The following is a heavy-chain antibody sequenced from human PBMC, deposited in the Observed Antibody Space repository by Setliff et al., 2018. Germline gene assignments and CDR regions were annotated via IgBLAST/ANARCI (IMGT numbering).Heavy chain of an antibody. Sequence: PGGSLRLSCAASGFTFSNSDMNWVRQAPGEGLEWVSSISSSSSYIFYADSVKGRFTISRDNSKNTLYLQMNSLRAEDTAVYYCAREHWGYPSAFDIWGQGTMVTVSS. CDR3: AREHWGYPSAFDI. J-gene: IGHJ3*02. CDR2: ISSSSSYI. V-gene: IGHV3-21*04. CDR1: GFTFSNSD. D-gene: IGHD7-27*01.